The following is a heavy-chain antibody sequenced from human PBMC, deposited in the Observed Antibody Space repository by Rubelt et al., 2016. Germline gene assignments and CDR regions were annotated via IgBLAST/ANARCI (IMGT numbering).Heavy chain of an antibody. J-gene: IGHJ5*02. Sequence: QVQLVQSGAEVKKPGASVKVSCKASGYTFTSYGISWVRQAPGQGLEWMGGIIPIFGTAHYAQKFTGRVTITADGSTSAAYMELSSLRSEDTGVYYCAREQQLVGGWFDPWGQGTLVTVSS. CDR2: IIPIFGTA. CDR3: AREQQLVGGWFDP. CDR1: GYTFTSYG. D-gene: IGHD6-13*01. V-gene: IGHV1-69*13.